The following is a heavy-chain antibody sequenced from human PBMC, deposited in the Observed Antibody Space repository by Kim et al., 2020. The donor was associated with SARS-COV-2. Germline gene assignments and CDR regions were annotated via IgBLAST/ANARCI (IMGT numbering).Heavy chain of an antibody. V-gene: IGHV1-3*01. Sequence: ASVKVSCKASGYTFTSYAMHWVRQAPGQRLEWMGWINAGNGNTKYSQKFQGRVTIARDTSASTAYMELSSLRSEDTAVYYCAKDPHNYDSGGYYYGDAFDIWGPETMVTVSS. CDR2: INAGNGNT. D-gene: IGHD3-22*01. J-gene: IGHJ3*02. CDR3: AKDPHNYDSGGYYYGDAFDI. CDR1: GYTFTSYA.